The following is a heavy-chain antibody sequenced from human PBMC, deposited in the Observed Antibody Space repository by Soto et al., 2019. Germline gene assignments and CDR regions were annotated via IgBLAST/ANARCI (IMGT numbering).Heavy chain of an antibody. V-gene: IGHV4-34*01. Sequence: SETLSLTCAVYGGSFSGYYWSWIRQPPGKGLEWIGEINHSGSTNYNPSLKSRVTISVDTSKNQFSLKLSSVTAADTAVYYCARGPAVEKNFDYWGQGTLVTVSS. CDR1: GGSFSGYY. CDR3: ARGPAVEKNFDY. D-gene: IGHD6-19*01. CDR2: INHSGST. J-gene: IGHJ4*02.